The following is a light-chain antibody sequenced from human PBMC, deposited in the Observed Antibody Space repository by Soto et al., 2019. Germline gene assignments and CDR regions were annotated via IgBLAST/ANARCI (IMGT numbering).Light chain of an antibody. CDR2: GAS. V-gene: IGKV3-15*01. Sequence: EIVMTQSPATLSVSPGERATLSCRASQSVSSNLVWYQQKAGQAPRLLIYGASTRATGIPARFSGSGSGTEFTLTISSLQSEDFAVYYCQQYNNWPPTFGQGTKVEI. CDR1: QSVSSN. CDR3: QQYNNWPPT. J-gene: IGKJ1*01.